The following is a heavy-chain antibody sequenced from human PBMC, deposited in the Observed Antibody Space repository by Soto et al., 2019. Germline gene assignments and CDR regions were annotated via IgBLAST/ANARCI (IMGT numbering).Heavy chain of an antibody. CDR2: INHSGST. D-gene: IGHD6-19*01. CDR1: GGSFSGYY. V-gene: IGHV4-34*01. Sequence: SETLSLTCAVYGGSFSGYYWSWIRQPPGKGLEWIGEINHSGSTNYNPSLKSRVTISVDTSKNQFSLKLSSVTAADTAVYYCARGLPKTKYSSGWFRPDDPDYWGQGTLVTVSS. J-gene: IGHJ4*02. CDR3: ARGLPKTKYSSGWFRPDDPDY.